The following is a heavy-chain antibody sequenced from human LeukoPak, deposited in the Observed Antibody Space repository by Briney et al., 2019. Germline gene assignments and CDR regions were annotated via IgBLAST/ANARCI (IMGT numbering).Heavy chain of an antibody. V-gene: IGHV1-69*05. D-gene: IGHD4-17*01. J-gene: IGHJ3*02. CDR3: AGDTVTQTHDAFDI. Sequence: KISCKGSGYSFATSWISWVRQAPGQGLEWMGGIIPIFATANYAQKFQGRVTITTDESTSTAYMELSGLRSEDTAVYYCAGDTVTQTHDAFDIWGQGTMVTVSS. CDR2: IIPIFATA. CDR1: GYSFATSW.